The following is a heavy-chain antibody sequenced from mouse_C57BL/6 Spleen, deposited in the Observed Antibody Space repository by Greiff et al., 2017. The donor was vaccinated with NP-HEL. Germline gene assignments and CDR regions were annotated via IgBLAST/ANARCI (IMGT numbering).Heavy chain of an antibody. CDR1: GYSITSGYY. J-gene: IGHJ3*01. Sequence: VQLKQSGPGLVKPSQSLSLTCSVTGYSITSGYYWNWLRQFPGNKLEWMGYISYDGSNNYNPSLKNRISITRDTSKNQFFLKLNSVTTEDTATYDCAREYDYDEFAYWGQGTLVTVSA. CDR2: ISYDGSN. D-gene: IGHD2-4*01. V-gene: IGHV3-6*01. CDR3: AREYDYDEFAY.